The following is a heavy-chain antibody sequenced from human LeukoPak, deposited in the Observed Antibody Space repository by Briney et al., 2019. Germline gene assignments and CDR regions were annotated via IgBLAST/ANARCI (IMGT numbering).Heavy chain of an antibody. Sequence: SETLSLTCTVSGGSISSYYWSWIRQPPWKGLEWIGYIYYSGSTNYNPSLKSRVTISVDTSKNQFSLNLNSVTAEDTAVYYCARHGIVDSSRRYYFDYWGQGTLVTVSS. CDR1: GGSISSYY. D-gene: IGHD6-13*01. V-gene: IGHV4-59*08. CDR3: ARHGIVDSSRRYYFDY. J-gene: IGHJ4*02. CDR2: IYYSGST.